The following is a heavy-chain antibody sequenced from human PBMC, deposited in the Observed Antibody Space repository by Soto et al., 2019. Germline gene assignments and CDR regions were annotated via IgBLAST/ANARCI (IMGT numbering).Heavy chain of an antibody. J-gene: IGHJ4*02. CDR2: IYYSGST. CDR1: GGSISSGDYY. D-gene: IGHD1-1*01. Sequence: TLSLTCTVSGGSISSGDYYWSWIRQPPGKGLEWIGYIYYSGSTYYNPSLKSRVTISIDKSNNQFSLNLRSVTAADTAVYYCARGPSTNAYLDYWGQGTLVTVSS. V-gene: IGHV4-30-4*01. CDR3: ARGPSTNAYLDY.